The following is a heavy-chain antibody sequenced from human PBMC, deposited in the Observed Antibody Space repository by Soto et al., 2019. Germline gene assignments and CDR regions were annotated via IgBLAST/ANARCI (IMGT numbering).Heavy chain of an antibody. D-gene: IGHD3-22*01. V-gene: IGHV1-2*02. J-gene: IGHJ4*02. CDR1: GYTFTGYY. Sequence: ASVKVSCKASGYTFTGYYMHWVRQAPGQGLEWMGWINPSNGNTKYSQQFQGRVIMDRDTSASTAYMELSSLRSEDTAVYYCARGGYFDSSNYLAYWGLGTLVTVS. CDR3: ARGGYFDSSNYLAY. CDR2: INPSNGNT.